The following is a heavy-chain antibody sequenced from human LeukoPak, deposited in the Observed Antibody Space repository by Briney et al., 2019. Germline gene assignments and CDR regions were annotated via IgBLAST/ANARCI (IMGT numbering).Heavy chain of an antibody. CDR1: GYTFTSYG. Sequence: ASVKVSCKASGYTFTSYGISWVRQAPGQGLERMGWISGYNGNTNYAQKFQGRVTMITDTSTSTADMELRSLTSDDTAVYYCARGSNWNDAIDYWGQGTLVTVSS. J-gene: IGHJ4*02. V-gene: IGHV1-18*01. D-gene: IGHD1-1*01. CDR3: ARGSNWNDAIDY. CDR2: ISGYNGNT.